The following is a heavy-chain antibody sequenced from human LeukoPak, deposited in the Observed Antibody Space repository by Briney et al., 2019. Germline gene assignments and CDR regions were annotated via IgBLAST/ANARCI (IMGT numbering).Heavy chain of an antibody. CDR2: ISYDGSNK. D-gene: IGHD3-3*01. J-gene: IGHJ4*02. CDR1: GFTFSSYA. Sequence: PGGSLRLSCAASGFTFSSYAMHWVRQAPGKGLEWVAVISYDGSNKYYADSVKGRSTISRDNSKNTLYLQMNSLRAEDTAAYYCARVSYDFWSGYLDYFDYWGQGTLVTVSS. CDR3: ARVSYDFWSGYLDYFDY. V-gene: IGHV3-30*04.